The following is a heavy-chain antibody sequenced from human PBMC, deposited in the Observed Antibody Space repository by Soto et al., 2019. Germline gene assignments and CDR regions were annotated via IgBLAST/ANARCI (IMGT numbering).Heavy chain of an antibody. CDR1: GGTFSSYS. CDR2: IIPIFGTA. CDR3: ARGKGYCGGDCYSGHSADY. V-gene: IGHV1-69*13. Sequence: SVKVSCKASGGTFSSYSISWVRHAPGLGLEWMGGIIPIFGTATYAQKFQGRVTITADESTSTAYMELSSLRSEDTAVYYCARGKGYCGGDCYSGHSADYWGQGTLGTASS. J-gene: IGHJ4*02. D-gene: IGHD2-21*02.